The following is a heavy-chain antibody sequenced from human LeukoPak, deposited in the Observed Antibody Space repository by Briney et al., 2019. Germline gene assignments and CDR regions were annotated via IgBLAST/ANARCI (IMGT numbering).Heavy chain of an antibody. CDR2: IYYSGST. CDR3: ARGIYDFWSGYHHDAFDI. D-gene: IGHD3-3*01. J-gene: IGHJ3*02. Sequence: SETLSLTCTVSGGSISSYYWSWIRQPPGKGLEWIGYIYYSGSTNYNPSLKSRVTISVDTSKNQFSLKLSSVTAADTAVYYCARGIYDFWSGYHHDAFDIWGQGTMVTVSS. V-gene: IGHV4-59*01. CDR1: GGSISSYY.